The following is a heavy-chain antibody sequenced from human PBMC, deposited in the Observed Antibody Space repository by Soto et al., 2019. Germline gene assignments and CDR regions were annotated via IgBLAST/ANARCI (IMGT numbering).Heavy chain of an antibody. CDR3: ARHRHPRGTVGATSPLDP. CDR1: GFSVSSNY. D-gene: IGHD1-26*01. J-gene: IGHJ5*02. Sequence: GGSLRLSCAISGFSVSSNYLSWVRQAPGKGLEWVSVHYSGGSTYYADSVQGRFTISRDKSNNTPYLQMRRVRAEDTAVYFCARHRHPRGTVGATSPLDPWGQGTQVTVSS. V-gene: IGHV3-53*01. CDR2: HYSGGST.